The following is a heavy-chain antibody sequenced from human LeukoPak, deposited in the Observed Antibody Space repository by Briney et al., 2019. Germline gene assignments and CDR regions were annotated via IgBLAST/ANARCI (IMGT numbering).Heavy chain of an antibody. D-gene: IGHD3-22*01. J-gene: IGHJ4*02. V-gene: IGHV1-69*05. Sequence: SVKVSCKASGGTFSSYAISWVRQAPGQGLEWMGGIIPIFGTANYAQKFQGRVTITTDESTSTAYMELSSLRSEDTAVYYCARGDTSGYSSFDYWGQGTLVTVSS. CDR3: ARGDTSGYSSFDY. CDR1: GGTFSSYA. CDR2: IIPIFGTA.